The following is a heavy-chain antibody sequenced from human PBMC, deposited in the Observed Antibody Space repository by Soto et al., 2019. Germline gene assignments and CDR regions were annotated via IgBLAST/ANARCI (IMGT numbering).Heavy chain of an antibody. Sequence: WGSLRLSCSTSGFSLNSFAIHWVRQAPGKGLEYASAINASGGSTYSADSVKGRFSISRDASRNNAFLEMNSLSREHTAVYHCVKGGSGEYYTDALGVLGQGTTVTVSS. CDR2: INASGGST. CDR1: GFSLNSFA. V-gene: IGHV3-64D*06. D-gene: IGHD3-3*01. CDR3: VKGGSGEYYTDALGV. J-gene: IGHJ6*02.